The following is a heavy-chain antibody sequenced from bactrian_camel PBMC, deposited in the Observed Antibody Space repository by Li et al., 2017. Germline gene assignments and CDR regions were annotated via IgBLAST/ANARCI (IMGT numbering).Heavy chain of an antibody. V-gene: IGHV3S53*01. J-gene: IGHJ4*01. CDR3: AAVTPGGRVCVATMPPFANL. D-gene: IGHD4*01. CDR1: GYNFRSCL. CDR2: FDSKATF. Sequence: HVQLVESGGGWVQAGGTLKLSFVASGYNFRSCLMGWYRRAPGKEREEVAHFDSKATFTYSDSVKGRFTVSIDNAKSTMYLQMNDLNPEDTAIYYCAAVTPGGRVCVATMPPFANLRGQGTQVTVS.